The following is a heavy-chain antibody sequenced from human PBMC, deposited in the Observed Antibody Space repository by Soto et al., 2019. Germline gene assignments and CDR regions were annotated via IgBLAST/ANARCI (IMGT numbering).Heavy chain of an antibody. Sequence: SQTLSLTSAISGDRVSTNSATCDCFRQSPSRGLEWLGRTYYRSKWYYDYAVSVKGRITISPDTSSNQFSLQLNSVTPDDTAVYYCARLIGNSWLDSWGQGTLVT. CDR2: TYYRSKWYY. CDR1: GDRVSTNSAT. V-gene: IGHV6-1*01. D-gene: IGHD2-8*01. J-gene: IGHJ5*01. CDR3: ARLIGNSWLDS.